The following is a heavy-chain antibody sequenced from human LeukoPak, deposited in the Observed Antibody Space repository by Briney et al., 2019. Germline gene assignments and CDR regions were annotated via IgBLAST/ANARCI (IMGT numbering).Heavy chain of an antibody. CDR2: INPKSGDT. J-gene: IGHJ4*02. Sequence: SVKVSCKASGYTFTDYYMHWVRQAPGQGLEWMGWINPKSGDTRYAQKFQGRVTMTRDTSITTAYMDLSSLRSDDTAVYYCAREWDYYAFWGQGTLVTVSS. V-gene: IGHV1-2*02. CDR1: GYTFTDYY. CDR3: AREWDYYAF.